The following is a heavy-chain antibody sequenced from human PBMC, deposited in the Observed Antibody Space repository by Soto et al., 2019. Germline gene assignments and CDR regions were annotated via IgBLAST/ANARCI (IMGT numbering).Heavy chain of an antibody. CDR3: ARVAVAGTRVDY. CDR2: IYHSGST. D-gene: IGHD6-19*01. J-gene: IGHJ4*02. CDR1: GGSISSSNW. Sequence: PSETLSLTCAVSGGSISSSNWWSLVRQPPGKGLEWIGEIYHSGSTNYNPSLKSRVTISVDKSKNQFSLKLSSVTAADTAVYYCARVAVAGTRVDYWGQGTLVTSPQ. V-gene: IGHV4-4*02.